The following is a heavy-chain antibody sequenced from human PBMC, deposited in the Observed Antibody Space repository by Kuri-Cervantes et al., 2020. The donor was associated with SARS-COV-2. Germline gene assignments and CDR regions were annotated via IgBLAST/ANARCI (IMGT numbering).Heavy chain of an antibody. CDR2: ISSSSSTI. V-gene: IGHV3-48*01. J-gene: IGHJ4*02. CDR3: ARGDGYPY. CDR1: GFTFSSYS. D-gene: IGHD5-24*01. Sequence: GGSLRLSCAASGFTFSSYSMNWVRQAPGKGLEWVSYISSSSSTIYYADSVKGRFTISRDNAKNSLYLQMNSLRAEDTAVYYCARGDGYPYWGQGTLVTVSS.